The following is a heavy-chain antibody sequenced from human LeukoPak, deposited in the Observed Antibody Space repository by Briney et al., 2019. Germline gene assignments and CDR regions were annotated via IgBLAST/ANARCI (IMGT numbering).Heavy chain of an antibody. V-gene: IGHV4-61*02. CDR2: IYTSGGT. Sequence: SETLSLTCTVSGGSISSGSYHWSWIRQPAGKGLEWIGRIYTSGGTNYHPSLKSRVTISADTSRNQFSLKLSSVTAADTAVYYCARSNIVGAATRSEFFQHWGQGTLVTVSS. J-gene: IGHJ1*01. D-gene: IGHD1-26*01. CDR1: GGSISSGSYH. CDR3: ARSNIVGAATRSEFFQH.